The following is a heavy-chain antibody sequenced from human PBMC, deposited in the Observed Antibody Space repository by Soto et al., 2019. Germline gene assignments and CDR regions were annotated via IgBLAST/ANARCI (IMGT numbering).Heavy chain of an antibody. Sequence: SETLSLTCTVSGGSISSGGYYWSWIRQHPGKGLEWIGYIYYSGSTYYNTSLKRRVTISVDTSKKQFSLKLSSVTAADTAVYYCARVGFLSLGYYMDVWGKGTTVTVS. J-gene: IGHJ6*03. CDR2: IYYSGST. CDR1: GGSISSGGYY. CDR3: ARVGFLSLGYYMDV. V-gene: IGHV4-31*03. D-gene: IGHD3-3*01.